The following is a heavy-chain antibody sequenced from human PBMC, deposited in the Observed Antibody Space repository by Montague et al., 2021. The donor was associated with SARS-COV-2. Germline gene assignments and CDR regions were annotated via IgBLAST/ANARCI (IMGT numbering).Heavy chain of an antibody. CDR2: IYASGST. V-gene: IGHV4-4*07. J-gene: IGHJ5*02. D-gene: IGHD2-2*01. CDR1: GVSITSYY. CDR3: VRGGRGSRYHLLSGTWFDP. Sequence: SETLSLTCSISGVSITSYYWSWVRQPAGKGLEWIGHIYASGSTNYSPSLKSRVRLSIDNPKNQFSLKLKSLTAADTAVYYCVRGGRGSRYHLLSGTWFDPWGQGTLVTVSS.